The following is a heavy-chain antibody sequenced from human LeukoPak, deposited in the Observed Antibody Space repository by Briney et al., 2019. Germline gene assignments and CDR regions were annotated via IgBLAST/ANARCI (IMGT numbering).Heavy chain of an antibody. J-gene: IGHJ5*02. CDR1: GASIRSSTYY. CDR3: ARRSTVAGRGRFDP. Sequence: SETLSLTCIVSGASIRSSTYYWGWIRQSPGMGLEWIASVHHSGSTYDNPSLKSRVTISVDTSKNHFSLKPTSVSAADTAVYYCARRSTVAGRGRFDPWGQGTLVTVSS. CDR2: VHHSGST. D-gene: IGHD6-19*01. V-gene: IGHV4-39*02.